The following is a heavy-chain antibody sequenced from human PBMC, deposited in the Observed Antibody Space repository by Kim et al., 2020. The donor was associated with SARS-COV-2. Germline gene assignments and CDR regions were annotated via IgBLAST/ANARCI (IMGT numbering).Heavy chain of an antibody. D-gene: IGHD3-22*01. J-gene: IGHJ5*02. CDR3: ARVTYYYETRLNWFDP. CDR1: GGSISSRSYY. CDR2: IYYSGSP. Sequence: SETLSLTCTLSGGSISSRSYYWGWIRQPPGKGLEWIGTIYYSGSPYYNPSLKSRVSISVDTSRNQFSLRLNSVTAADTAVYYCARVTYYYETRLNWFDPWGQGTLVTVSS. V-gene: IGHV4-39*07.